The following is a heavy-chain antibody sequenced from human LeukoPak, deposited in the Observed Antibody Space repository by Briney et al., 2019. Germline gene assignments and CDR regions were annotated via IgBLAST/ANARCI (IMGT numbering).Heavy chain of an antibody. V-gene: IGHV3-11*04. J-gene: IGHJ4*02. Sequence: LSLTCAVYGGSFSGYYWSWIRQPPGKGLEWVSYIRSSGSTIYYADSVKGRFTISRDNAKNSLYLQMNSLRDEDTAVYYCARDPNALDFWGQGTLVTVSS. CDR3: ARDPNALDF. CDR1: GGSFSGYY. CDR2: IRSSGSTI.